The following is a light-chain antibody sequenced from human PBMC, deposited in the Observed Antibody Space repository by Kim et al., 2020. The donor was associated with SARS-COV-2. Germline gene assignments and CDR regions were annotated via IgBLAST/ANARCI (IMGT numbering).Light chain of an antibody. J-gene: IGLJ3*02. CDR2: DVS. CDR1: NNDVGSYNY. V-gene: IGLV2-14*03. Sequence: GQSITISCTGPNNDVGSYNYVSWYQQHPGKAPKFMIYDVSKRPSGVSNRFSGSKSGNTASLTISGLQAEDEADYYCTSYTRSDTWVFGGGTQLTVL. CDR3: TSYTRSDTWV.